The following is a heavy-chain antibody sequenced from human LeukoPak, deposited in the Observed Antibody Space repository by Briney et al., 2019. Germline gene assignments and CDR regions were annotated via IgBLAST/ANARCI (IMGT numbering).Heavy chain of an antibody. J-gene: IGHJ4*02. CDR2: ISWNSGSI. D-gene: IGHD6-19*01. CDR3: ARAVAGKGYFDY. Sequence: PGGSLRLSCAASGFTFDDYAMHWVRQAPGKGLEWVSGISWNSGSIGYADSVKGRFTISRDNAKNSLYLQMNSLRAEDMALYYCARAVAGKGYFDYWDQGTLVTVSS. V-gene: IGHV3-9*03. CDR1: GFTFDDYA.